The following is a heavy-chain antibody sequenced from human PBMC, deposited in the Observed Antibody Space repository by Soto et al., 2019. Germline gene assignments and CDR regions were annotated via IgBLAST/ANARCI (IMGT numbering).Heavy chain of an antibody. Sequence: ASVKVSCKASGFTFTSSAVQWVRQARGQRLEWIGWIVVGSGNTNYAQKFQERVTITRDMSTSTAYMELSSLRSEDTAVYYCAADFLSTTGTLPFDYWGQGTLVTVSS. CDR1: GFTFTSSA. J-gene: IGHJ4*02. V-gene: IGHV1-58*01. D-gene: IGHD1-1*01. CDR3: AADFLSTTGTLPFDY. CDR2: IVVGSGNT.